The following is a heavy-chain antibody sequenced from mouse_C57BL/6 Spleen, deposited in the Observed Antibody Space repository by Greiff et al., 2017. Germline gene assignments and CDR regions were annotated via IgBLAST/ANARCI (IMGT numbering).Heavy chain of an antibody. D-gene: IGHD1-1*01. CDR3: ARIGGITLRYFDG. V-gene: IGHV8-8*01. J-gene: IGHJ1*03. Sequence: QVTLKECGPGILQPSQTLSLTCSFLGFSLSTFGLGVGWIRQPSGKGLEWLAHIWWVDDKYYNPALKGRLTISRDTSKNQVFPKIANVDTADTATYDGARIGGITLRYFDGWGTGTTVTVSS. CDR1: GFSLSTFGLG. CDR2: IWWVDDK.